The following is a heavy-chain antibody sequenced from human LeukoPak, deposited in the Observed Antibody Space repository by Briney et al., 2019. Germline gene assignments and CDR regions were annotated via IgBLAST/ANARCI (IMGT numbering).Heavy chain of an antibody. CDR3: ARGGDGDILTGLVFDY. CDR2: ISAYNGNT. Sequence: ASVKVSCKASAYRFASYGISWVRQAPGQVLEWMGWISAYNGNTNYAQKLQGRVTMTTDTSTSTAYMELRSLRSDDTAVYYCARGGDGDILTGLVFDYWGQGTLVTVSS. J-gene: IGHJ4*02. D-gene: IGHD3-9*01. V-gene: IGHV1-18*01. CDR1: AYRFASYG.